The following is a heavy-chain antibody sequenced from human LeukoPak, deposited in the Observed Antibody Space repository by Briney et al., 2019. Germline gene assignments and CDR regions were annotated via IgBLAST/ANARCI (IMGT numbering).Heavy chain of an antibody. D-gene: IGHD2-15*01. Sequence: GGSLRLSCAASGFTFSSYWMSWVRQAPGKGLEWVANIKKDGSEKYYVDSVKGRFTISRDNSKNMLYLQMNNLRAEDTAVYYCAKDLDCSGESCYSTFDIWGQGTMVTVSS. CDR1: GFTFSSYW. J-gene: IGHJ3*02. V-gene: IGHV3-7*03. CDR2: IKKDGSEK. CDR3: AKDLDCSGESCYSTFDI.